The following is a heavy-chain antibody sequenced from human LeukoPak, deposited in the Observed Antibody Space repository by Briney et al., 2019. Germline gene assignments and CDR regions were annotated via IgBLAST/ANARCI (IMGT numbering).Heavy chain of an antibody. CDR1: GFTFSGSA. Sequence: GGSLRLSCAASGFTFSGSAMHWVRQASGKGLEWVGRIRSKANSYATAYAASVKGRFTISRDDSKNTAYLQMNSLKTEDTAVYYYTRGIGYCSGGSCYFDYGGQGTLVTVSS. V-gene: IGHV3-73*01. J-gene: IGHJ4*02. D-gene: IGHD2-15*01. CDR2: IRSKANSYAT. CDR3: TRGIGYCSGGSCYFDY.